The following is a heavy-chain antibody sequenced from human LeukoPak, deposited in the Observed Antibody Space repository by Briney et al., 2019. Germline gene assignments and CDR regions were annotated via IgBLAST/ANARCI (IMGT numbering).Heavy chain of an antibody. Sequence: GGSLRLSCAASGFTFSSYWMHWVRQAPGKGLVWVSRINSDGSSTSYADSVKGRFTISRDNAKNTLYLQMNSLRAGDTAVYYCARDSGAAAGTTLVDYWGQGTLVTVSS. J-gene: IGHJ4*02. CDR2: INSDGSST. D-gene: IGHD6-13*01. CDR3: ARDSGAAAGTTLVDY. V-gene: IGHV3-74*01. CDR1: GFTFSSYW.